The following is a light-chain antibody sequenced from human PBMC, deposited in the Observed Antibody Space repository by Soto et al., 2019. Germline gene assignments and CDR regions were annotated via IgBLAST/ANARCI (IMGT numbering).Light chain of an antibody. V-gene: IGKV3-20*01. CDR3: QQYGDSPRV. CDR2: GAT. Sequence: QSPSTVSMSPGESDTLSCRASQSVSSNLAWYQQKPGQAPRLLFYGATKRATGIPDRFSGSGSGTDFTLTISRLEAEDFAVYYCQQYGDSPRVFGQGTKVDIK. CDR1: QSVSSN. J-gene: IGKJ1*01.